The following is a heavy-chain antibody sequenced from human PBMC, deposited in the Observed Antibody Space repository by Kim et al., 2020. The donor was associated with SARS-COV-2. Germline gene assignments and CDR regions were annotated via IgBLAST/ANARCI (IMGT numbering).Heavy chain of an antibody. CDR2: ISWNSGSI. D-gene: IGHD5-18*01. V-gene: IGHV3-9*01. CDR1: GFTFDDYA. CDR3: AKALYSYGKYGMDV. Sequence: GGSLRLSCAASGFTFDDYAMHWVRQAPGKGLEWVSGISWNSGSIGYADSVKGRFTISRDNAKNSLYLQMNSLRAEDTALYYCAKALYSYGKYGMDVWGQGTTVTVSS. J-gene: IGHJ6*02.